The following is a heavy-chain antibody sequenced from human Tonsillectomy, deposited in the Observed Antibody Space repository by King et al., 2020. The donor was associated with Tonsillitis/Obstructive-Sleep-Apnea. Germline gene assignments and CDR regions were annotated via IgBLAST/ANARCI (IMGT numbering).Heavy chain of an antibody. CDR3: ARVGYDGSGSYLSSVAIAFDI. CDR1: GVSFSGYY. D-gene: IGHD3-10*01. V-gene: IGHV4-34*01. Sequence: VQLQQWGAGLLKPSETLSLTCAVYGVSFSGYYWSWLRQPPGKGLEWIGEINHSGSTNYNPSLKSRVTISVDTSKNQFSLKLSSVTAADTAVYYCARVGYDGSGSYLSSVAIAFDIWGQGTMVTVSS. CDR2: INHSGST. J-gene: IGHJ3*02.